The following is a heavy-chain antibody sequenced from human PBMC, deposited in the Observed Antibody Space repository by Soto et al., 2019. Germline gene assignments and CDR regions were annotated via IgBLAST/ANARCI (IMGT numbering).Heavy chain of an antibody. J-gene: IGHJ4*02. V-gene: IGHV4-38-2*01. CDR2: IYHSGST. D-gene: IGHD5-12*01. Sequence: SETLSLTCAVSGYSLSSGYSWGWIRQPPAKGLEWMGSIYHSGSTYYNSSLKSRLSISVDTSKNRYSLHLSSVTAADTAVYYCARGRYSGYDRYYFDSWGQGTLVTVSS. CDR3: ARGRYSGYDRYYFDS. CDR1: GYSLSSGYS.